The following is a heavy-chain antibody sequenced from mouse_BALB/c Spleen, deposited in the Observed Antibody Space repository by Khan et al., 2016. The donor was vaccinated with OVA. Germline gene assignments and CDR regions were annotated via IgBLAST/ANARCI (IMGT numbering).Heavy chain of an antibody. CDR1: GYSITSGYG. V-gene: IGHV3-1*02. J-gene: IGHJ2*01. CDR3: ARTARIRY. CDR2: ISYSGST. Sequence: VQLLESGPGLVKPSQSLSLTCTVTGYSITSGYGWNWIRQFPGNKLEWMGYISYSGSTNYNPSFKSRISITRDTSKNQFFLQLNSVTTEDTATYYCARTARIRYWGQGTTLTVSS. D-gene: IGHD1-2*01.